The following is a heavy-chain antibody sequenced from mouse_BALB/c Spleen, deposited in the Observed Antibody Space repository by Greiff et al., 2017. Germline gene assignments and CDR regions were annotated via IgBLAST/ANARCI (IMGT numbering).Heavy chain of an antibody. D-gene: IGHD1-1*01. V-gene: IGHV5-6-5*01. J-gene: IGHJ1*01. CDR3: AREGILLRWYFDV. Sequence: DVQLVESGGGLVKPGGSLKLSCAASGFTFSSYAMSWVRQTPEKRLEWVASISSGGSTYYPDSVKGRFTISRDNARNILYLQMSSLRSEDTAMYYCAREGILLRWYFDVWGAGTTVTVSS. CDR1: GFTFSSYA. CDR2: ISSGGST.